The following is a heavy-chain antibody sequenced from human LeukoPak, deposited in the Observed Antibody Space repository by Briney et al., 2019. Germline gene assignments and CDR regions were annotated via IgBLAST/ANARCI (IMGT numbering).Heavy chain of an antibody. Sequence: SETLSLTCAVYGGSFSGYYWSWIRQPPGKGLEWIGEINHSGSTNYNPSLKRRVTISVDTSKNQFSLKLSSVTAADTAVYYCARGPGCSGGSCYSYGMDVWGQGTTVTVSS. V-gene: IGHV4-34*01. CDR1: GGSFSGYY. CDR3: ARGPGCSGGSCYSYGMDV. D-gene: IGHD2-15*01. J-gene: IGHJ6*02. CDR2: INHSGST.